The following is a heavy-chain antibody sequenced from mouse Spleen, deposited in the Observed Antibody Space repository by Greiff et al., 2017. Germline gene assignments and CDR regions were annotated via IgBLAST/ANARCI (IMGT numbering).Heavy chain of an antibody. V-gene: IGHV1-77*01. Sequence: QVHVKQSGAELVKPGASVKISCKASGYTFTDYYINWVKQRPGQGLEWIGKIGPGSGSTYYNEKFKGKATLTADKSSSTAYMQLSSLTSEDSAVYFCAREANRPYYYAMDYWGQGTSVTVSS. D-gene: IGHD2-14*01. CDR2: IGPGSGST. CDR1: GYTFTDYY. CDR3: AREANRPYYYAMDY. J-gene: IGHJ4*01.